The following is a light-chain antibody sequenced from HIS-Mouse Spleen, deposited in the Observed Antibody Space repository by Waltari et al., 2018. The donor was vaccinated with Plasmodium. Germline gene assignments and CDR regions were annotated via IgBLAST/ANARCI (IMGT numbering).Light chain of an antibody. Sequence: DIQMTQSPSTLSASVGDRVTITCRASQSISSRLAWYQQQPGKAPKLLIYTASSLESGVPSRFSGSGSGTEFTLTISSLQPDDFATYYCQQYNSYSWTFGQGTKVEIK. V-gene: IGKV1-5*03. CDR2: TAS. CDR3: QQYNSYSWT. CDR1: QSISSR. J-gene: IGKJ1*01.